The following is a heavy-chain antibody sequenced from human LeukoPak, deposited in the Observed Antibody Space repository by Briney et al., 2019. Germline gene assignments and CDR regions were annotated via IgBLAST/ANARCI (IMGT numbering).Heavy chain of an antibody. CDR1: GYTFTSYG. D-gene: IGHD3-22*01. J-gene: IGHJ4*02. V-gene: IGHV1-18*01. CDR3: ARPQRYYDSSGYDY. CDR2: ISAYNGNT. Sequence: GASVKVSCKASGYTFTSYGISWVRQAPGQGLEWMGWISAYNGNTNYAQKLQGRVTMTTDTSTSTAYMELRSLRSDDTAVYYCARPQRYYDSSGYDYWGQGTLVTVSS.